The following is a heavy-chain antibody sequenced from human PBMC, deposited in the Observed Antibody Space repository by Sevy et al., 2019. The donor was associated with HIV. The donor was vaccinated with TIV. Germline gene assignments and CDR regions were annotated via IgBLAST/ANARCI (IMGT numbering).Heavy chain of an antibody. CDR1: GFTFSNHA. D-gene: IGHD2-8*02. CDR2: IRYDVSNE. Sequence: GGSLRLSCAASGFTFSNHAMHWVRQAPGKGLEWVTFIRYDVSNEYYADSVKGRFTISRDNSKNTLYLQMNSLRPEDTAVYYCAKDRKVLLVVYAIPYDVFDIWGQGTMVTVSS. CDR3: AKDRKVLLVVYAIPYDVFDI. V-gene: IGHV3-30*02. J-gene: IGHJ3*02.